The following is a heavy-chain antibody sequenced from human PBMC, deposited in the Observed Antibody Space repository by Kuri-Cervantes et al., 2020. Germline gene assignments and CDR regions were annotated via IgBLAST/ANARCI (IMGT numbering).Heavy chain of an antibody. CDR2: MNPNSGNT. V-gene: IGHV1-8*01. D-gene: IGHD4-23*01. CDR1: GYTFTSYD. CDR3: ARVCREAQKFPRWFRWSHYYYYGMDV. Sequence: ASVKVSCKASGYTFTSYDINWVRQATGQGLEWMGWMNPNSGNTGYAQKFQGRVTMTRNTSISTAYMELSSLRSEDTAVYYCARVCREAQKFPRWFRWSHYYYYGMDVWGQGTTVTVSS. J-gene: IGHJ6*02.